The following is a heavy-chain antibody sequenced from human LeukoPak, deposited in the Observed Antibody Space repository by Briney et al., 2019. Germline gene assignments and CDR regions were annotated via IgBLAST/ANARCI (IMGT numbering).Heavy chain of an antibody. V-gene: IGHV1-3*01. CDR3: ARGIEANSGWYVIDY. D-gene: IGHD6-19*01. CDR2: INAGNGNT. J-gene: IGHJ4*02. Sequence: GASVKVSCKASGYIFTRYAIHWVRQAPGQRLEWMGWINAGNGNTKYSQKIQGRVTITRGTSASTAYMEVSSLRSEDTAVYYCARGIEANSGWYVIDYWGQGTLVPVSS. CDR1: GYIFTRYA.